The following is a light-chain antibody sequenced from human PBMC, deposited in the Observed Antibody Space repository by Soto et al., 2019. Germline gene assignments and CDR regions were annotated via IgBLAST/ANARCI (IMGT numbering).Light chain of an antibody. J-gene: IGLJ3*02. CDR1: NSNLGAGYD. Sequence: QLVLTQPPSVSGVPGQRVTLSCTGNNSNLGAGYDVHWYQQLPGAAPKLVVFGNRNRHSGVPERFSGSKSGTSASLAITGLQAEDEADYYCQAYDYSLAAFVFGGGTKLTVL. V-gene: IGLV1-40*01. CDR2: GNR. CDR3: QAYDYSLAAFV.